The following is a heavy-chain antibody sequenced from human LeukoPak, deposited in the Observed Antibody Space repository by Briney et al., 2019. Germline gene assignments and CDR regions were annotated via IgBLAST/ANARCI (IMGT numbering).Heavy chain of an antibody. V-gene: IGHV1-69*13. CDR2: IIPIFGTA. CDR1: GGTFSSYA. Sequence: AASVKVSCKASGGTFSSYAISWVRQAPGQGLEWMGGIIPIFGTANYAQKFQGRVTITADESTSTAYMELSSLRSEDTAVYYCARAPSRVAGKDYYYGMDVWGQGTTVTVSS. D-gene: IGHD6-19*01. J-gene: IGHJ6*02. CDR3: ARAPSRVAGKDYYYGMDV.